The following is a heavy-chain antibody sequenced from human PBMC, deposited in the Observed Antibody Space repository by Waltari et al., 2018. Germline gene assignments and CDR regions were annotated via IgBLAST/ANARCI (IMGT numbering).Heavy chain of an antibody. D-gene: IGHD3-10*01. CDR3: VRDLGGSGNSWFDA. V-gene: IGHV4-38-2*02. CDR2: ISHSANA. J-gene: IGHJ5*02. CDR1: SYSIRSGYF. Sequence: QVQLQESGPGLARPSETLSLTCVVSSYSIRSGYFWGWIRQPPGKGLEGVGSISHSANASYNPSLKSRVTMSVVTSKNQFALKVTSVTAADTAIYYCVRDLGGSGNSWFDAWGQGTLVTVSS.